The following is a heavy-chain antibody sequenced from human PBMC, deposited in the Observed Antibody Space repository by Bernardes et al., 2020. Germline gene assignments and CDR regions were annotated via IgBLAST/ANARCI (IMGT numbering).Heavy chain of an antibody. CDR1: GFTFSSYW. V-gene: IGHV3-7*01. CDR2: IKQDGSEK. CDR3: ARVGTIAVAGTFSLPFDY. D-gene: IGHD6-19*01. Sequence: GSLSLSCAAAGFTFSSYWMSGVRQAPGKGLEWGTNIKQDGSEKYDVDSVKGRFTISRDNAKNSLYLQMNSLRAEDTAVYYCARVGTIAVAGTFSLPFDYWGQGTLVTVSS. J-gene: IGHJ4*02.